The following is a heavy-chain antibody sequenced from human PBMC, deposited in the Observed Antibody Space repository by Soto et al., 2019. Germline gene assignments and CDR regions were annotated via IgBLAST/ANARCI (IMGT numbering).Heavy chain of an antibody. V-gene: IGHV3-49*04. Sequence: EAQLVESGGGLVKPGRSLRLSCTTSGFSFGDYTMTWVRQAPGKGLECIGFVRSKTFGGTTDYAASVKGRFTISRDDSKSVDYLQMNSLKTEDTAVYYCTRDLYQYRFLSTSFDYYGMDVWGQGTTVTVSS. D-gene: IGHD3-3*01. CDR2: VRSKTFGGTT. CDR3: TRDLYQYRFLSTSFDYYGMDV. J-gene: IGHJ6*02. CDR1: GFSFGDYT.